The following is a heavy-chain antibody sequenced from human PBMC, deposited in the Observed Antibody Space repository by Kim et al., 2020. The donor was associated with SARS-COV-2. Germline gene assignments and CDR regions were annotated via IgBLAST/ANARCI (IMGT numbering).Heavy chain of an antibody. CDR2: IHTDTGNP. Sequence: ASVKVSCKASGYSFTTYAIKWVRQAPGQGLEWMGWIHTDTGNPTYAQGFTGRFVFSLDTSVSTAYLQISSLTAEDTAVYFCARARFCSGAKCYGDHWGQGSLVTVS. D-gene: IGHD2-15*01. CDR1: GYSFTTYA. J-gene: IGHJ4*02. V-gene: IGHV7-4-1*02. CDR3: ARARFCSGAKCYGDH.